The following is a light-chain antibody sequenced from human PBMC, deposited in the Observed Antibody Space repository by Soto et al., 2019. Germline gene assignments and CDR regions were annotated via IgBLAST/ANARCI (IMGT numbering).Light chain of an antibody. CDR1: QGVSNN. CDR3: QHYNNWPPYT. Sequence: EVVMTQSPATLSVSPGDMATFSCRASQGVSNNLARYQQKPGQAPRLLIYGASTGATGLPARFSASGSGTEFTLTISSLQSEDFAVYYCQHYNNWPPYTFGQGTKLEIK. CDR2: GAS. J-gene: IGKJ2*01. V-gene: IGKV3-15*01.